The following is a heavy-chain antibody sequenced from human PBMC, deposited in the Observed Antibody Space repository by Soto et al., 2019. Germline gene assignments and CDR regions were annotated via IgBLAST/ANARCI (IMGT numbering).Heavy chain of an antibody. CDR1: GYTFTSYG. V-gene: IGHV1-18*01. J-gene: IGHJ5*02. CDR2: ISAYNGNT. CDR3: ARNSYIVVVPDWFGP. D-gene: IGHD2-2*01. Sequence: ASVKVSCKASGYTFTSYGISWVRQAPGQGLEWMGWISAYNGNTNYAQKLQGRVTMTTDTSTSTACMELRSLRSDDTAVYYCARNSYIVVVPDWFGPWGQGTLVTVSS.